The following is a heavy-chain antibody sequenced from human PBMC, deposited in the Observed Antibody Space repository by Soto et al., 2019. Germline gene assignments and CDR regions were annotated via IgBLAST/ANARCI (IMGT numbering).Heavy chain of an antibody. CDR2: IYHAGST. CDR1: GGSITNSNW. D-gene: IGHD1-26*01. J-gene: IGHJ4*02. CDR3: ARGPPIVGNTTPLDS. Sequence: KTWETLSLTCSVSGGSITNSNWWTWVRLPPAKGLEWIGDIYHAGSTKYNPSLERRVTISVDTSKNQFALTLTSVTAADTAVYFCARGPPIVGNTTPLDSWGRGTLVTVSS. V-gene: IGHV4-4*02.